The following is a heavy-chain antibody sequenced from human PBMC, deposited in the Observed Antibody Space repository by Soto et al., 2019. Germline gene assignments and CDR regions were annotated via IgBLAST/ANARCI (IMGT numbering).Heavy chain of an antibody. CDR2: IYYSGST. D-gene: IGHD4-17*01. CDR1: GGSISSVDYY. Sequence: PSETLSLTCTVSGGSISSVDYYWSWIRQPPGKGLEWIGYIYYSGSTYYNPSLKSRLTISVDTSKNQFSLRLSSVTAADTAVYYCVRTQTSVTTYYFDYWGQGTLVIVSS. V-gene: IGHV4-30-4*01. CDR3: VRTQTSVTTYYFDY. J-gene: IGHJ4*02.